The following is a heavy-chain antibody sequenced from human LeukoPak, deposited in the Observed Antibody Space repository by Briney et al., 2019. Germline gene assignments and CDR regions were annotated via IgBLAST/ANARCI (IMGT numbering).Heavy chain of an antibody. CDR3: AREVTADIVVVPAAYSDYYYYMDV. CDR2: IYTNGSN. Sequence: SETLSLTCTVSGGSLSSYYWSWIRQPAGKGLEWVGRIYTNGSNNYNPSLKSRVTMSVDTSKNQFSLKLSSVTAADTAVYYCAREVTADIVVVPAAYSDYYYYMDVWGKGTTVTVSS. V-gene: IGHV4-4*07. J-gene: IGHJ6*03. D-gene: IGHD2-2*01. CDR1: GGSLSSYY.